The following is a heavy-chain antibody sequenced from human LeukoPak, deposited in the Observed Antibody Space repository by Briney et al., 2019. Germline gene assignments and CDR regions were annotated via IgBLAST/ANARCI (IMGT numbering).Heavy chain of an antibody. D-gene: IGHD3-10*01. Sequence: AGGSLRLSCAASGFTFSYYGMHWVRPAPGKGLEWVAFIRYDGNDKFYADSVKGRFTISRDTSRNTLYLQMNSLRTEDTAVYYCAKDLMRDRWFGESWGLSTLVTVSS. CDR1: GFTFSYYG. CDR3: AKDLMRDRWFGES. J-gene: IGHJ5*02. CDR2: IRYDGNDK. V-gene: IGHV3-30*02.